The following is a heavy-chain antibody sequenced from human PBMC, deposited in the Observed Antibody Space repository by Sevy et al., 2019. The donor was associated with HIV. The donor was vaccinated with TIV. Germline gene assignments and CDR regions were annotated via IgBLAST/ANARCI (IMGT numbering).Heavy chain of an antibody. CDR2: IKQDGSEK. CDR3: ARGTARRSPFDY. CDR1: GFTFSSYW. D-gene: IGHD6-6*01. Sequence: GGSLRLSCAASGFTFSSYWMSWVRQAPGKGLECVANIKQDGSEKYYVDSVNGRFTISRDNAKNSLYLQMNSLRAEDTAVYYCARGTARRSPFDYWGQGTLVTVSS. V-gene: IGHV3-7*01. J-gene: IGHJ4*02.